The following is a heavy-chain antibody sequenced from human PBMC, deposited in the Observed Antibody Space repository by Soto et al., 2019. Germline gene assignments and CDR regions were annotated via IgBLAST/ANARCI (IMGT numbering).Heavy chain of an antibody. CDR2: IYATGTT. Sequence: SETLSLTCTVSGASISGFYWSWLRKSAGKGLEWIGRIYATGTTDYNPSLKSRVMLSVDTSKKQFSLKLRSVTAADTGVYYCVRDGTKTLRDWFDPWGQGISVTVSS. V-gene: IGHV4-4*07. D-gene: IGHD1-7*01. CDR1: GASISGFY. CDR3: VRDGTKTLRDWFDP. J-gene: IGHJ5*02.